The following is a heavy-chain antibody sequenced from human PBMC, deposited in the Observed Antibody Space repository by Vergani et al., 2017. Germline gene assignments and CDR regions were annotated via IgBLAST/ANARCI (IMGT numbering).Heavy chain of an antibody. D-gene: IGHD5-18*01. V-gene: IGHV4-59*01. CDR2: IYYSGST. Sequence: QVQLQESGPGLVKPSETLSLTCTVSGGSISSYYWSWIRQPPGKGLEWIGYIYYSGSTNYNPSLKSRVTISVDTSKNQFSLKLSSVTAADTAVYYCAREGGYSYGGQGYWGQGTLVTVSS. CDR1: GGSISSYY. CDR3: AREGGYSYGGQGY. J-gene: IGHJ4*02.